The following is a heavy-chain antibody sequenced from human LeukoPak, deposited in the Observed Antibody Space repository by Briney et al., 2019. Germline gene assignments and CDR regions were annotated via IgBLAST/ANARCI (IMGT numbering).Heavy chain of an antibody. CDR2: INHSGST. CDR1: GGSFSGYY. D-gene: IGHD4-17*01. Sequence: PSETLSLTCAAYGGSFSGYYWSWLRQPPGKGLEWIGEINHSGSTNYNPSLKSRVTISVDTSKNQFSLKLSSVTAADTAVYYCARHMTTVTKGYLDLWGRGTLVTVSS. CDR3: ARHMTTVTKGYLDL. V-gene: IGHV4-34*01. J-gene: IGHJ2*01.